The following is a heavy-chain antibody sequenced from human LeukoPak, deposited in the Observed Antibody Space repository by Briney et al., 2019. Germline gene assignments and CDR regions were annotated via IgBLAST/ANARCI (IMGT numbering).Heavy chain of an antibody. CDR3: AMGIVVVPAAIFRFDP. V-gene: IGHV4-34*01. D-gene: IGHD2-2*02. J-gene: IGHJ5*02. CDR1: GGSFSGYY. CDR2: INHSGST. Sequence: SETLSLTCAVYGGSFSGYYWSWLRQPPGKGLEWIGEINHSGSTNYNPSLKSRVTISVDTSKNQFSLKLSSVTAADTAVYYCAMGIVVVPAAIFRFDPWGQGTLVTASS.